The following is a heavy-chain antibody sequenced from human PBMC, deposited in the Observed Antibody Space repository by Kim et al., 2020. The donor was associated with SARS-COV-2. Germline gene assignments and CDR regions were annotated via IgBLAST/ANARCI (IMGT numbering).Heavy chain of an antibody. CDR2: I. V-gene: IGHV3-21*01. CDR3: ARAGGFYGMDV. D-gene: IGHD3-16*01. J-gene: IGHJ6*02. Sequence: IYYADSVKGRFTIARDNAKNSLYLQMNSLRAEDTAVYYCARAGGFYGMDVWGQGTTVTVSS.